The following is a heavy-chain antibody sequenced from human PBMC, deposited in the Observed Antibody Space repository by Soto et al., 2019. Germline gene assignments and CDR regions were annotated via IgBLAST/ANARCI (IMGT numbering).Heavy chain of an antibody. CDR3: AMIDYSSGSDY. J-gene: IGHJ4*02. CDR1: GGTFSSYP. CDR2: IIPIFGTT. V-gene: IGHV1-69*01. D-gene: IGHD6-19*01. Sequence: QVQLVQSGAEVKKPGSSVKVSCKASGGTFSSYPLSWVRQAPGQGLEWMGGIIPIFGTTKYAQKFQGRVTIIADESTTTAYMKLSSLRSEDTAVYYCAMIDYSSGSDYWGPGTLVTVSS.